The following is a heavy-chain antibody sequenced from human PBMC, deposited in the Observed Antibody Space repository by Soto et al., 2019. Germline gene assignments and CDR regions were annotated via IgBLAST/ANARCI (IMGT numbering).Heavy chain of an antibody. J-gene: IGHJ4*02. CDR1: GSTFSDDY. CDR2: ISSRGSYT. V-gene: IGHV3-11*06. Sequence: QVQVVESGGGLVKPGGSLRLSCAASGSTFSDDYMTWIRQAPGKGLEWISYISSRGSYTKYADSVWGRLTSSRDNIKNAMYLQMNSMRVEDTAVYYCARGHRRGRYYCDYWGEGTLVTVAS. CDR3: ARGHRRGRYYCDY.